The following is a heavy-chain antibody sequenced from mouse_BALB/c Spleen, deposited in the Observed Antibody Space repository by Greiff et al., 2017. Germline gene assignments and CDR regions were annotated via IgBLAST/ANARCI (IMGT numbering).Heavy chain of an antibody. CDR1: GYTFTSYW. CDR2: IYPGDGDT. J-gene: IGHJ3*01. CDR3: ARSRAYYYGSSSFAY. V-gene: IGHV1-87*01. D-gene: IGHD1-1*01. Sequence: QVQLQQSGAELARPGASVKLSCKASGYTFTSYWMQWVKQRPGQGLEWIGAIYPGDGDTRYTQKFKGKATLTADKSSSTAYMQLSSLASEDSAVYYCARSRAYYYGSSSFAYWGQGTLVTVSA.